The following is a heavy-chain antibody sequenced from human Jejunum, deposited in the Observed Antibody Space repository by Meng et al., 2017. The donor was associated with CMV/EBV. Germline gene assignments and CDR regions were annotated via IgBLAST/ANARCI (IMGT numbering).Heavy chain of an antibody. CDR2: ISWHDEK. CDR3: AQNNWGSYES. D-gene: IGHD7-27*01. CDR1: GFSLSIRVMG. V-gene: IGHV2-5*01. J-gene: IGHJ4*02. Sequence: FSGFSLSIRVMGVGWIRQPPGKALEWLALISWHDEKRYNPSLRSRLTITKDISKNQVVLTMTTMDPVDTATYFCAQNNWGSYESWGQGTLVTVSS.